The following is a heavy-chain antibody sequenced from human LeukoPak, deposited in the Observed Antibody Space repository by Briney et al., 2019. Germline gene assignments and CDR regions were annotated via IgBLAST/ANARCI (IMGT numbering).Heavy chain of an antibody. CDR1: GGSLSSSSYY. Sequence: SETLSLTCTVSGGSLSSSSYYWGWLRQPPGTGLEWLGSIYYSGITYYNPSLKSRVTISVDTSKNQFSLKLSSVTAADTAVYYCARPLRSGYDFWSGYYDWFDPWGQGTLVTVSS. CDR3: ARPLRSGYDFWSGYYDWFDP. D-gene: IGHD3-3*01. J-gene: IGHJ5*02. CDR2: IYYSGIT. V-gene: IGHV4-39*01.